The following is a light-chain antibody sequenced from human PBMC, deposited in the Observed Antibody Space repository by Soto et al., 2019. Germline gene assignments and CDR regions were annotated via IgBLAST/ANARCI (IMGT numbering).Light chain of an antibody. CDR1: QSVSSY. CDR3: QQYNNWPPWT. CDR2: DAS. Sequence: EIVLTQSPATLSLSPLEVATLSFMASQSVSSYLAWYQQKPGQAPRLLIYDASNRATGIPARFSGSGSGTDFTLTISSLEPEDFAVYYCQQYNNWPPWTFGQGTKVDIK. J-gene: IGKJ1*01. V-gene: IGKV3-11*01.